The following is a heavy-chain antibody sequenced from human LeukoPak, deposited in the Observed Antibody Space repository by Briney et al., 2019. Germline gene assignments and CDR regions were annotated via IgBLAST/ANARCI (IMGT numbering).Heavy chain of an antibody. CDR1: GGTFSSYA. V-gene: IGHV1-69*13. CDR3: ARHLYYYDSSGYSS. J-gene: IGHJ4*02. D-gene: IGHD3-22*01. CDR2: IIPIFGTA. Sequence: SVKVSCKASGGTFSSYAVSWVRQAPGQGLEWMGGIIPIFGTANYAQKFQGRVTITADESTSTAYMELSSLRSEDTAVYYCARHLYYYDSSGYSSWGQGTLVTVSS.